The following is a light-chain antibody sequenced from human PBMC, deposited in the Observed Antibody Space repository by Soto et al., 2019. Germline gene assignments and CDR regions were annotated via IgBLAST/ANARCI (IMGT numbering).Light chain of an antibody. J-gene: IGKJ4*01. CDR2: DAS. CDR1: QDISDY. V-gene: IGKV1-9*01. CDR3: QQLERYPTAT. Sequence: DIQLTQSPSFLSASVGDRVTITCRASQDISDYLAWYQQKPGKAPKLLIYDASTLQSRVPSRFSGSGSGTEFTLTISSLQPEDFATYYCQQLERYPTATFGGGTKVEIK.